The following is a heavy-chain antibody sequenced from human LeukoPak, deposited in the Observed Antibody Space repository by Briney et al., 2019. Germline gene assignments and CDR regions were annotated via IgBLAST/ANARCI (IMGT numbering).Heavy chain of an antibody. CDR1: GGSISSYY. D-gene: IGHD1-26*01. Sequence: SETLSLTCTVSGGSISSYYWSWIRQPPGKGLEWIGYIYYSGSTNYDPSLKSRVTISVDTSKNQFSLKLSSVTAADTAVYYCARCLVGATYYFDYWGQGTLVTVSS. V-gene: IGHV4-59*01. J-gene: IGHJ4*02. CDR2: IYYSGST. CDR3: ARCLVGATYYFDY.